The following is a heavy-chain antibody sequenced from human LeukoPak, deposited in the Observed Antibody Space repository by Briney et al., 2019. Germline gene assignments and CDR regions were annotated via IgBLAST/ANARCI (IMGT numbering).Heavy chain of an antibody. D-gene: IGHD6-19*01. J-gene: IGHJ6*02. V-gene: IGHV3-23*01. CDR3: AKFQWLVIPYYYYGMDV. CDR2: ICGSGGST. Sequence: PGGSLRLSCAASGFTFSSYAMSWVRQAPGKGLEWVSVICGSGGSTYYADFVKGRFTTSRDNSKNTLYLQMNSLRAEDTAVYYCAKFQWLVIPYYYYGMDVWGQGTTVTVSS. CDR1: GFTFSSYA.